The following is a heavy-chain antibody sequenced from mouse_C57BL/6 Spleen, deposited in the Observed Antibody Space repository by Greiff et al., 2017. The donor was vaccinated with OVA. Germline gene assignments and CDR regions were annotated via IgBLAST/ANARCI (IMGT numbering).Heavy chain of an antibody. CDR2: IYPGDGDT. D-gene: IGHD1-1*01. J-gene: IGHJ2*01. Sequence: QVQLQQSGAELVKPGASVKISCKASGYAFSSYWMNWVKQRPGKGLEWIGQIYPGDGDTNYNGKFKGKATLTADKSSSTAYMQLSSLASEDSAVDFCARRITRMYYFDDWGQGTTLTVSS. V-gene: IGHV1-80*01. CDR1: GYAFSSYW. CDR3: ARRITRMYYFDD.